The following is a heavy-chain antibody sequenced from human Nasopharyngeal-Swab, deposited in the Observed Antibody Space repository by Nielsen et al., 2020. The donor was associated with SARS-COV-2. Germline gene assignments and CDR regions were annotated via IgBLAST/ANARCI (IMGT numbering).Heavy chain of an antibody. J-gene: IGHJ4*02. D-gene: IGHD3-10*01. CDR2: ISSSSSYI. V-gene: IGHV3-21*04. CDR1: GFTFSSYS. CDR3: ARPGSYYYGSGSSVGPYFDY. Sequence: GESLKISCAASGFTFSSYSMNWVRQAPGKGLEWVSSISSSSSYIYYADSVKGRFTISRDNAKSSLYLQMNSLRAEDTAVYYCARPGSYYYGSGSSVGPYFDYWGQGTLVTVSS.